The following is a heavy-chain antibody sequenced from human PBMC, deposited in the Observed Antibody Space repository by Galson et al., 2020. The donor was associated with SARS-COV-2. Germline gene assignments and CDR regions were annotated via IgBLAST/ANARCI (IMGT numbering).Heavy chain of an antibody. CDR2: ISYSGST. CDR1: GGSISSYY. V-gene: IGHV4-59*01. J-gene: IGHJ4*02. CDR3: ARLVGPTTPFDY. Sequence: TSETLSLTCSVSGGSISSYYWNWIPQPPGKGLEWIGYISYSGSTNYNHSLKSRVTVSVDTSKHQFSLKLSSVTAADTAVYYCARLVGPTTPFDYWGQGTLVTVSS. D-gene: IGHD1-26*01.